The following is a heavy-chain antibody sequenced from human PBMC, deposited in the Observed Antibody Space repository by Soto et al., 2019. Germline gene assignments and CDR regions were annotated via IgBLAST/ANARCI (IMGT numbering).Heavy chain of an antibody. D-gene: IGHD1-1*01. J-gene: IGHJ4*02. CDR3: VSGDNWNDEASDY. CDR2: ISSSSTTK. Sequence: PGGSLRLSCAASGFTFNSYSMNWVRQAPGKGLEWVSYISSSSTTKYYTDSVKGRFTISRDNSKNSVYLQMSSLRVEDTAVYYCVSGDNWNDEASDYWGQGTLVTVSS. V-gene: IGHV3-48*01. CDR1: GFTFNSYS.